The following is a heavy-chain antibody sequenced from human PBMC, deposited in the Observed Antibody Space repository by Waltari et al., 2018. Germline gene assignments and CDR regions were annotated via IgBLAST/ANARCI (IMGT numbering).Heavy chain of an antibody. D-gene: IGHD3-22*01. CDR3: VRGGYYYDSSGFTDAFDI. J-gene: IGHJ3*02. V-gene: IGHV4-39*01. CDR1: GGSISSSSYY. CDR2: IYYSGST. Sequence: QLQLQESGPGLVKPSETLSLTCTVSGGSISSSSYYWGWIRPPPGQGLEWIGSIYYSGSTYYNPSLKSRVTISVDTSKNQFSLKLSSVTAADTAVYYCVRGGYYYDSSGFTDAFDIWGQGTMVTVSS.